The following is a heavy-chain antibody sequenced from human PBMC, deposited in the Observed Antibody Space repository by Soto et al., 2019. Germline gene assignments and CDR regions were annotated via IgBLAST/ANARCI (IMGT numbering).Heavy chain of an antibody. J-gene: IGHJ4*02. CDR3: TRAGWYDILTGYYRPPPFDY. D-gene: IGHD3-9*01. CDR1: GFTFGDYA. CDR2: IRSKAYGGTT. Sequence: PGGSLRLSCTASGFTFGDYAMSWFRQAPGKGLEWVGFIRSKAYGGTTEYAASVKGRFTTSRDDSKSIAYLQMNSLKTEDTAVYYCTRAGWYDILTGYYRPPPFDYWGQGTLVTVSS. V-gene: IGHV3-49*03.